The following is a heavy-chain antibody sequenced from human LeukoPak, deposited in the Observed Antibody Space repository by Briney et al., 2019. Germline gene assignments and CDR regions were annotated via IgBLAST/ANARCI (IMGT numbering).Heavy chain of an antibody. CDR1: GYTFTSYG. CDR3: ARARWYDILTGYLSYYYYYGMDV. CDR2: ISAYNGNT. V-gene: IGHV1-18*01. D-gene: IGHD3-9*01. Sequence: ASVNVSCTASGYTFTSYGISWVQQAPGQGLEWMGWISAYNGNTNYAQKLQGRVTMTTDTSTSTAYMELRSLRSDDTAVYYCARARWYDILTGYLSYYYYYGMDVWGQGTTVTVSS. J-gene: IGHJ6*02.